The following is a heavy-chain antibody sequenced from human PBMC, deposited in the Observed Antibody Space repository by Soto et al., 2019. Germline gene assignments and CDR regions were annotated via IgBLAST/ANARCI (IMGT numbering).Heavy chain of an antibody. J-gene: IGHJ4*02. V-gene: IGHV4-34*01. Sequence: SETLSLTCAVYGGSFSGYYWSWIRQPPGKGLEWIGEINHSGSTNYNPSLKSRVTISVDTSKNQFSLKLSSVTAADTAVYYCARGTNGYFDYWGQVTLVTVSS. D-gene: IGHD2-8*01. CDR2: INHSGST. CDR1: GGSFSGYY. CDR3: ARGTNGYFDY.